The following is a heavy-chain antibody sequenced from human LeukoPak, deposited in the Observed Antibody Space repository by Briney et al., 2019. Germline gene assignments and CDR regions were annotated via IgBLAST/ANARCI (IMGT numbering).Heavy chain of an antibody. V-gene: IGHV4-38-2*02. CDR3: ARRWQWLVRVLHP. J-gene: IGHJ5*02. CDR1: GYSISSGYY. D-gene: IGHD6-19*01. CDR2: IYHIGST. Sequence: PSETLSLTCTVSGYSISSGYYWGWSRQPPGKGLEWIGRIYHIGSTYYNPSLKSRVTISVDTSKIQFSLLLSSVTAADTAVYYCARRWQWLVRVLHPWGQGTLVTVSS.